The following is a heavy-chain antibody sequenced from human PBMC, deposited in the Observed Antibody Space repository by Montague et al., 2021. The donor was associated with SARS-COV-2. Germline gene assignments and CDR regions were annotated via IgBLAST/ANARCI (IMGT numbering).Heavy chain of an antibody. CDR3: TRGAPGY. Sequence: SETLSLTCAVYGGSFSDYKWTWIRQSPGKGLEWLGQISHSGSANYNPSLKSRVTISVDTAKNQFSLELTSVNVAGTAVYYCTRGAPGYWGQGTLVTVSS. J-gene: IGHJ4*02. CDR1: GGSFSDYK. V-gene: IGHV4-34*01. CDR2: ISHSGSA.